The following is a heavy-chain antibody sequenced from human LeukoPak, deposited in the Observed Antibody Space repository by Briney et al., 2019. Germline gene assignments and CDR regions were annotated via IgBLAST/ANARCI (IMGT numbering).Heavy chain of an antibody. CDR3: AKRDITMARGVPGSFDY. CDR2: ISGSGGST. V-gene: IGHV3-23*01. D-gene: IGHD3-10*01. J-gene: IGHJ4*02. Sequence: GGSLRLSCAASGFTFSSYAMSWVRQAPGKGLEWVSAISGSGGSTYYADSVKGRFTISRDNSKNTLYLQMNSLRAEDTAVYYCAKRDITMARGVPGSFDYWGQGTLVTVSS. CDR1: GFTFSSYA.